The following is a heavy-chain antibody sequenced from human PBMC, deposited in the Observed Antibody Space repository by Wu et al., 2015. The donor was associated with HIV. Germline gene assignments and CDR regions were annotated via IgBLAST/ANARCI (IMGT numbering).Heavy chain of an antibody. J-gene: IGHJ4*02. CDR1: GYTFTGFH. CDR2: INPNGGGT. V-gene: IGHV1-2*02. CDR3: ATLSRTTMSY. Sequence: QVQLVQSGAEVKKPGASVRVSCKASGYTFTGFHIHWVRLAPGQGLEWMGWINPNGGGTQYAPNFQGRVTLSRDTSTTTTYMDLRGLRSDDTAVYFCATLSRTTMSYWGQGTLVTVSS. D-gene: IGHD1/OR15-1a*01.